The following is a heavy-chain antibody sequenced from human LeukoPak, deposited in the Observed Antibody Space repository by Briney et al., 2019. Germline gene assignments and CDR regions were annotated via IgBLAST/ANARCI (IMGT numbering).Heavy chain of an antibody. J-gene: IGHJ4*02. Sequence: GGSLRLSCTVSGFTVSSNSMSWVRQAPGKGLEWVSFIYSDNTHYSDSVKGRFTISRDNSKNTLYLQINSLRAEDTAVYYCARDLQTGEFSYWGQGTLVTVSS. CDR3: ARDLQTGEFSY. CDR1: GFTVSSNS. CDR2: IYSDNT. D-gene: IGHD7-27*01. V-gene: IGHV3-53*01.